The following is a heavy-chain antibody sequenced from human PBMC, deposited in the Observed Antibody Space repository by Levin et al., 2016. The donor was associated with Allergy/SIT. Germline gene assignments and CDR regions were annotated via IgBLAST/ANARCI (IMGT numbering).Heavy chain of an antibody. Sequence: VRQAPGQGLEWMGWINPNSGGTNYAQKFQGRVTMTRDTSISTAYMELSRLRSDDTAVYYCARGGVYQGATGWFDPWGQGTLVTVSS. J-gene: IGHJ5*02. CDR3: ARGGVYQGATGWFDP. V-gene: IGHV1-2*02. CDR2: INPNSGGT. D-gene: IGHD1-26*01.